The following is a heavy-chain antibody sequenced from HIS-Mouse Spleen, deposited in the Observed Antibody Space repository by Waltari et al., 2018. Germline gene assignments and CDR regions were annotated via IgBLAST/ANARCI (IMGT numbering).Heavy chain of an antibody. J-gene: IGHJ3*02. CDR3: ARGIVGGAFDI. CDR2: INHSGST. D-gene: IGHD1-26*01. V-gene: IGHV4-34*01. CDR1: GGSFSGYS. Sequence: QVQLQQWGAGLLKPSETLSLTCAVYGGSFSGYSWSWIRQPPGKGLEWIGEINHSGSTNYNPSLKSRVTISVDTSKNQFSLKLSSVTAADTAVYYCARGIVGGAFDIWGQGTMVTVSS.